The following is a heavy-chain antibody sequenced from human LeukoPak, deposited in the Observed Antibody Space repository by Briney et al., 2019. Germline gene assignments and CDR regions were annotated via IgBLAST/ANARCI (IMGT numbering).Heavy chain of an antibody. CDR2: ISSSGSTI. CDR1: GFTFSSYW. CDR3: ARIYSYGSDY. J-gene: IGHJ4*02. D-gene: IGHD5-18*01. V-gene: IGHV3-48*04. Sequence: PGGSLRLSCAASGFTFSSYWMTWVRQAPGKGLEWVSYISSSGSTIYYADSVKGRFTISRDNAKNSLYLQMNSLRAEDTAVYYCARIYSYGSDYWGQGTLVTVSS.